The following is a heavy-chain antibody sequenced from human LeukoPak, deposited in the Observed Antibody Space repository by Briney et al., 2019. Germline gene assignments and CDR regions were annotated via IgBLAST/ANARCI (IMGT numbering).Heavy chain of an antibody. V-gene: IGHV3-48*03. CDR2: ISSSGSTI. Sequence: GGSLRLSCAASGFTFSSYEMNWVRQAPGKGPEWVSYISSSGSTIYYADSVKGRFTISRDNAKNSLYLQMNSLRAEDTAVYYCARSFFVDSSGWYYGGAFDIWGQGTMVTVSS. J-gene: IGHJ3*02. D-gene: IGHD6-19*01. CDR1: GFTFSSYE. CDR3: ARSFFVDSSGWYYGGAFDI.